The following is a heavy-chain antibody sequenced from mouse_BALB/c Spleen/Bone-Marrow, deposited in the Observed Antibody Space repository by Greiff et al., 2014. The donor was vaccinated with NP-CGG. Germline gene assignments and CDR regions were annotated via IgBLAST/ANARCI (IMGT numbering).Heavy chain of an antibody. Sequence: VQLQQSGAELVRPGSSVKISCKASGYAFSSFWMHWMKQRPGQGPEWIGHIYPGDGDTNYNGKFKGKATLTADMSSSTAYIQLSSLTSEDSAVYFCARDDFGPDYWGQGTTLTVSS. CDR2: IYPGDGDT. CDR1: GYAFSSFW. J-gene: IGHJ2*01. D-gene: IGHD2-4*01. V-gene: IGHV1-80*01. CDR3: ARDDFGPDY.